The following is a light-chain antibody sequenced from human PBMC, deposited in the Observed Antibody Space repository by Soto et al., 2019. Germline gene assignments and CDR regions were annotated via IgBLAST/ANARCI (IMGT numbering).Light chain of an antibody. CDR2: GPS. CDR1: QSISSN. CDR3: QQYNNWPLT. J-gene: IGKJ4*01. V-gene: IGKV3-15*01. Sequence: EIVMTQSPATLSVSPGERATLSCRASQSISSNVAWYQQKPGQAPRLLIYGPSTRATGIPARCSGSGSGTEFTLTISSLQSEDFAVYYCQQYNNWPLTFGGGTKVEIK.